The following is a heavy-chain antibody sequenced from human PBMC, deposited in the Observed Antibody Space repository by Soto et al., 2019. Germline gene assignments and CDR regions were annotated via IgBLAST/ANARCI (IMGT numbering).Heavy chain of an antibody. Sequence: GASVKVSCEASGYTFTSYGITWVRQATGQGLEWMGWISAYNGNTNYAQKLQGRGTMTTDKYKNTAYMAVRSLSSDDTGVYYCARDDGSGSYYSSANYHYYGMEVWGQETTVTVSS. V-gene: IGHV1-18*01. J-gene: IGHJ6*01. CDR3: ARDDGSGSYYSSANYHYYGMEV. CDR1: GYTFTSYG. D-gene: IGHD3-10*01. CDR2: ISAYNGNT.